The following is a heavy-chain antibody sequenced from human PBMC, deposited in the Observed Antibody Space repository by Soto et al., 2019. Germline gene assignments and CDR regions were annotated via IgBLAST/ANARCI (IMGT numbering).Heavy chain of an antibody. CDR3: ARERSGYFDY. CDR1: GYTFTSYA. Sequence: QVQLVQSGAEVKKPGASVKVSCKASGYTFTSYAINWVRQATGQGLEWMGWMNPNSGNTGYAQKYQDRVTMTMNTSISTAYMELSSLRSDDTAVYYCARERSGYFDYWGQGTLVTVS. J-gene: IGHJ4*02. D-gene: IGHD2-15*01. V-gene: IGHV1-8*01. CDR2: MNPNSGNT.